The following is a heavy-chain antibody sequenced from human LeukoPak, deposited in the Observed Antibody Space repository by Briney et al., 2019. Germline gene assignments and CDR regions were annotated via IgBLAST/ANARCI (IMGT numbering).Heavy chain of an antibody. V-gene: IGHV1-18*01. CDR3: ARAGSGSGWYFDY. CDR1: GYAFTSVG. Sequence: ASVKVSCKASGYAFTSVGITWVRQAPGQGLEWMGWISPYNGNTRYVQKLQGRVTITTDTSTSTAYMELRSLRFDDTAVYYCARAGSGSGWYFDYWGQGTLVTVSS. D-gene: IGHD6-19*01. CDR2: ISPYNGNT. J-gene: IGHJ4*02.